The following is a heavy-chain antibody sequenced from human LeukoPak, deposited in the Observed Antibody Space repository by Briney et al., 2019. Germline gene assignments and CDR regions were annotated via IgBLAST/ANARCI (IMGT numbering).Heavy chain of an antibody. Sequence: PGGSLRLSRAASGFTFSGYYMSWIRQAPGKGLEWVSYISSSGSTIYYADSVKGRFTISRDNAKNSLYLQMNSLRAEDTAVYYCARALGLGYDFWSGYSPSYYYYYMDVWGKGTTVTVSS. CDR3: ARALGLGYDFWSGYSPSYYYYYMDV. J-gene: IGHJ6*03. D-gene: IGHD3-3*01. CDR2: ISSSGSTI. V-gene: IGHV3-11*04. CDR1: GFTFSGYY.